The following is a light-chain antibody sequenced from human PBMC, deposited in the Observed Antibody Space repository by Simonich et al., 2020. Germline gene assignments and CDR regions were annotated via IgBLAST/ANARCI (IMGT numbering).Light chain of an antibody. CDR2: GAS. Sequence: EIVMTQSPATLSVSPGKRATLSCRASQSVSSNLAWYQQKPGQAPRLLIYGASTRATGIPARFSGSGSGTEFTLTISSMQSEDFAVYYCQQYNNWPHTFGQGTKLEIK. CDR3: QQYNNWPHT. CDR1: QSVSSN. V-gene: IGKV3-15*01. J-gene: IGKJ2*01.